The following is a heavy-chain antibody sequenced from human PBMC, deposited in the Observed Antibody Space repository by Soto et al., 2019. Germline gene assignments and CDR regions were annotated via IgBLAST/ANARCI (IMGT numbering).Heavy chain of an antibody. V-gene: IGHV3-23*01. J-gene: IGHJ6*02. D-gene: IGHD3-22*01. Sequence: PGGSLRLSCAASGFTFSSYAMSWVRQAPGKGLEWVSAISGSGGSTYYADSVKGRFTISRDNSKNTLYLQMNSLRAEDTAVYYCAKDKEVVVITKPNRPPYYYYGMDVWGQGTTVTVSS. CDR3: AKDKEVVVITKPNRPPYYYYGMDV. CDR1: GFTFSSYA. CDR2: ISGSGGST.